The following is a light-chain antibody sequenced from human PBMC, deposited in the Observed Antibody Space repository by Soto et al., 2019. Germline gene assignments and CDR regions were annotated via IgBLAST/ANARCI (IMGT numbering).Light chain of an antibody. CDR1: QSLLHSNGYNF. CDR2: LGS. CDR3: MQALQTPT. V-gene: IGKV2-28*01. Sequence: DIVMTQSPLSLPVTPGEPASISCRSSQSLLHSNGYNFLDWYLQKPGQSPQLLIYLGSNRASGVPDRFRGWGSGTKFTLNISRVEAEDVGVYYCMQALQTPTFGVGTKVEIK. J-gene: IGKJ4*01.